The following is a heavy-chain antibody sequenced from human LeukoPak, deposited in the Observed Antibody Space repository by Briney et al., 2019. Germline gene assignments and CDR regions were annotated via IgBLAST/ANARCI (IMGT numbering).Heavy chain of an antibody. D-gene: IGHD3-10*01. V-gene: IGHV4-39*01. CDR3: ARSXLXXYGSGSYKDY. Sequence: SETLSLTCTVSGGSISSGSYYWDWIRQPPGKGLEWIGSIYYSGSTYYNPSLKRRVTISVDTSKNQFSLKLSSVTAADTAVYYCARSXLXXYGSGSYKDYWGQGTLVTVSS. J-gene: IGHJ4*02. CDR1: GGSISSGSYY. CDR2: IYYSGST.